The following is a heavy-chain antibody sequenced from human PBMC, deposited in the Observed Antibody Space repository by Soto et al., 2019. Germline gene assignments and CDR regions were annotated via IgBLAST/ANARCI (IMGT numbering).Heavy chain of an antibody. Sequence: GGSLRLSCAASGFTFSSYAMSWVRQAPGKGLEWVSAISGSGGSTYYADSVKGRFTISSYNSKNTLYLQMNSLRAEDTAVYYCARDPPMYSSSWYEVPGYYGMDVWGQGTTVTVSS. CDR3: ARDPPMYSSSWYEVPGYYGMDV. J-gene: IGHJ6*02. D-gene: IGHD6-13*01. V-gene: IGHV3-23*01. CDR1: GFTFSSYA. CDR2: ISGSGGST.